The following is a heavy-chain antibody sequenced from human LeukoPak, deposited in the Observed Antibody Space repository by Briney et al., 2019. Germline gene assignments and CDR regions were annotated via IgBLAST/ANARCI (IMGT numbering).Heavy chain of an antibody. Sequence: SETLSLTCAVYGGSFSGYYWNWIRQPPGKGLEWIGEINDSGSTNYNPFLKSRVSISVDTSKKQFSLKVNSVTAADTAVYYCARGVYGDYFTKTGYFDYWGQGTQVIVSS. D-gene: IGHD4-17*01. J-gene: IGHJ4*02. V-gene: IGHV4-34*01. CDR1: GGSFSGYY. CDR3: ARGVYGDYFTKTGYFDY. CDR2: INDSGST.